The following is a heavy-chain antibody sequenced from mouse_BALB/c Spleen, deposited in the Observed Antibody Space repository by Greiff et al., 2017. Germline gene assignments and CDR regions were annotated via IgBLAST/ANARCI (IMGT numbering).Heavy chain of an antibody. CDR3: TRGGYAWFAY. V-gene: IGHV6-6*02. Sequence: EVQLVESGGGLVQPGGSMKLSCVASGFTFSNYWMNWVRQSPEKGLEWVAEIRLKSNNYATHYAESVKGRFTISRDDSKSSVYLQMNNLRAEDTGIYYCTRGGYAWFAYWGQGTLVTVSA. D-gene: IGHD2-2*01. J-gene: IGHJ3*01. CDR1: GFTFSNYW. CDR2: IRLKSNNYAT.